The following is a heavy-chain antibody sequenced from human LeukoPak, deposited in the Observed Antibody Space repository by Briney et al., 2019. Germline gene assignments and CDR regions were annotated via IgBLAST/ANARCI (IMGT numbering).Heavy chain of an antibody. CDR2: INHSGST. D-gene: IGHD2/OR15-2a*01. Sequence: SETLSLTCAVYGGSFSGYYWSWIRQPPGKGLEWIGEINHSGSTNYNPSLKSRVTISVDTSKNQFSLKLSSVTAADTAVYYCARGLPTIRMDSATFPYDYWGQGTLVTVSS. CDR1: GGSFSGYY. J-gene: IGHJ4*02. CDR3: ARGLPTIRMDSATFPYDY. V-gene: IGHV4-34*01.